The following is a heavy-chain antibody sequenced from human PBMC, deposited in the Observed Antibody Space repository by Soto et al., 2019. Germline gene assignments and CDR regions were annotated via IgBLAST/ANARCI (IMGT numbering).Heavy chain of an antibody. J-gene: IGHJ5*02. D-gene: IGHD2-2*02. CDR1: GYTFTNYY. CDR3: ARDNGGIVLVPAAIALGGWFDP. Sequence: GASVKVSCKASGYTFTNYYMHWVRQAPGQGLEWMGGIIPIFGTANYAQKFQGRVTITADESTSTAYMELSSLRSEDTAVYYCARDNGGIVLVPAAIALGGWFDPWGQGTQVTVSS. CDR2: IIPIFGTA. V-gene: IGHV1-69*13.